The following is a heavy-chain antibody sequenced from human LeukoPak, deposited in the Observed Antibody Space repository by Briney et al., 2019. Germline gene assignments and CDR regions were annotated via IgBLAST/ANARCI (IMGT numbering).Heavy chain of an antibody. CDR3: ARDGKAVAGDYFDY. CDR1: GFTFSSYW. J-gene: IGHJ4*02. CDR2: IKKDGSER. Sequence: GGSLRLSCAASGFTFSSYWMSWVRQAPGKGLEWVANIKKDGSERYYVGSVKGRFTISRDNAKNSLYLQMNSLRAEDTAVYYCARDGKAVAGDYFDYWGQGTLVTVSS. D-gene: IGHD6-19*01. V-gene: IGHV3-7*01.